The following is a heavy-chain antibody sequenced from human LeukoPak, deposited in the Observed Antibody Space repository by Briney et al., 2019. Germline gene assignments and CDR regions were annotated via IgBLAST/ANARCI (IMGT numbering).Heavy chain of an antibody. CDR2: ISSSSSYI. Sequence: PGGSLRLSCAASGFTFSSYSMNWVRQAPGKGLEWVSSISSSSSYIYYADSVKGRFTISRDNAKNSLYLQMNSLRAEDTAVYYCARDYPLPTTVTTPHDAFDIWGQGTMVTVSS. J-gene: IGHJ3*02. D-gene: IGHD4-17*01. CDR3: ARDYPLPTTVTTPHDAFDI. V-gene: IGHV3-21*01. CDR1: GFTFSSYS.